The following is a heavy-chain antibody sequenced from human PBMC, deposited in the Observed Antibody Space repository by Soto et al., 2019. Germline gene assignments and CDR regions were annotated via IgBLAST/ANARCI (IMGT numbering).Heavy chain of an antibody. V-gene: IGHV4-34*01. CDR3: ARGLTYDFWSGYYPYGMDV. D-gene: IGHD3-3*01. Sequence: SETLSLTCAVYGGSFSGYYWSWIRQPPGKGLEWIGEINHSGSTNYNPSLKSRVTISVDTSKNQFSLKLSSVTAADTAVYYCARGLTYDFWSGYYPYGMDVWGQGTTVTVSS. CDR2: INHSGST. CDR1: GGSFSGYY. J-gene: IGHJ6*02.